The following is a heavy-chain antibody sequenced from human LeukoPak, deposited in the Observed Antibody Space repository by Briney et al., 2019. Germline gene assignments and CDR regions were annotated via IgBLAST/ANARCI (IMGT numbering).Heavy chain of an antibody. CDR3: VRAKGDY. CDR1: GGSVTDYY. V-gene: IGHV4-59*02. Sequence: SETLSLTCTVSGGSVTDYYWSWIRQSPGKGLEWIGYIYYTGTSYNPSLKSRVTISADTSKNQFSLKLSSVTAADTAVYYCVRAKGDYWGPGTLVTVSS. J-gene: IGHJ4*02. CDR2: IYYTGT.